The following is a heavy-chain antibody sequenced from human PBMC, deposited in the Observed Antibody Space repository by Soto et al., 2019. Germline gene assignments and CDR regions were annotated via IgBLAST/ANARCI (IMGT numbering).Heavy chain of an antibody. J-gene: IGHJ6*02. CDR1: SSIIDA. V-gene: IGHV1-69*06. D-gene: IGHD2-2*01. CDR3: ARPDTMAIPGADFSDYYYGMDV. CDR2: IIPAFGTP. Sequence: SSIIDALKWRLQAQGQGLESMVGIIPAFGTPNYAQNFQGRVTIAANKSTSTVYIELSGLRSEDTAVYFCARPDTMAIPGADFSDYYYGMDVWGQGTTVTVSS.